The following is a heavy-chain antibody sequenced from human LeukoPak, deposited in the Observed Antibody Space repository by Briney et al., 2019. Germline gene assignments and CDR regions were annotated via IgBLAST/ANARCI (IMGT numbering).Heavy chain of an antibody. J-gene: IGHJ4*02. CDR2: ISRSGSTI. CDR3: ARLYEIIDN. CDR1: GFTFSSYG. V-gene: IGHV3-48*03. Sequence: GGSLRLSCAASGFTFSSYGMNWVRQAPGKGPEWISYISRSGSTIYYADSVKGRFTISRDNAKNSLYLQMSSLGAEDTAVYYCARLYEIIDNWGQGTLVTVSS. D-gene: IGHD3-3*01.